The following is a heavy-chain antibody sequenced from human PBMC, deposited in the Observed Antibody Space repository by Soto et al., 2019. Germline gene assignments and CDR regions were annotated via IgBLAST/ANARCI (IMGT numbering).Heavy chain of an antibody. V-gene: IGHV1-69*01. Sequence: QVQMVQSGAEVKKPGSSSRVSCKVSGGTFSRHSISGVRQAPRQGLEWMGGIIPILDATQSAQKFQGRLTITADESTTTFHMHILGLSPKDTAIYYCTRDLMSVRGSWCQGTVLTVS. D-gene: IGHD2-8*01. CDR1: GGTFSRHS. CDR3: TRDLMSVRGS. CDR2: IIPILDAT. J-gene: IGHJ5*02.